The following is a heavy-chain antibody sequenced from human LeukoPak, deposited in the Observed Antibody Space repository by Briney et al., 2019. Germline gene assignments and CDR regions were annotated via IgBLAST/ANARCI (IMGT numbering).Heavy chain of an antibody. J-gene: IGHJ4*02. V-gene: IGHV1-3*01. CDR3: AGGPYSMSAFDY. CDR2: INAGNGNT. Sequence: ASVKVSCKASGYTFTSYAMHWVRQAPGQRLEWMGWINAGNGNTKYSQKFQGRVTIARDTSASTAYMELSSLRSEDTAVYYCAGGPYSMSAFDYWGQGTLVTVSS. D-gene: IGHD2-15*01. CDR1: GYTFTSYA.